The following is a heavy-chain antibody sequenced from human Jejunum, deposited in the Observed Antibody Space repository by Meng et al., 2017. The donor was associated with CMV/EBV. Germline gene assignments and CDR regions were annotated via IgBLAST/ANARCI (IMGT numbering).Heavy chain of an antibody. Sequence: GGAITNTSWWTWVRQAPEEGLEWIGEIYQSGTTGYKPSLKSRVTISIDKSKNQFSLKLSSVTAADTAVYYCATHEYGSATSGFDPWGQGTLVTVSS. CDR1: GGAITNTSW. CDR3: ATHEYGSATSGFDP. J-gene: IGHJ5*02. D-gene: IGHD3-10*01. CDR2: IYQSGTT. V-gene: IGHV4-4*02.